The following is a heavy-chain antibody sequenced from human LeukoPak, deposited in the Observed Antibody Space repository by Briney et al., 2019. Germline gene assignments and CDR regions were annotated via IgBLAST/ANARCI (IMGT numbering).Heavy chain of an antibody. V-gene: IGHV3-30*04. CDR2: ISYDGNKK. CDR3: VGYYDSSGYHTDYYMDV. CDR1: GFTFSTYA. D-gene: IGHD3-22*01. J-gene: IGHJ6*03. Sequence: PGGSLRLSCAASGFTFSTYAMHWVRQAPGKGLEWVAFISYDGNKKDYADSVKGRFTISRDNSENTLYLQMNSLRAEDTAVYYCVGYYDSSGYHTDYYMDVWGKGTTVTVSS.